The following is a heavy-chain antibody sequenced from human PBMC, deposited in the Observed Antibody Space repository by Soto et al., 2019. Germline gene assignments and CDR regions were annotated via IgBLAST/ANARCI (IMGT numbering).Heavy chain of an antibody. CDR2: IYYSGST. CDR1: AGSISSYY. Sequence: PPETLSLTCTVSAGSISSYYWSWIRHPPGKGLEWIGYIYYSGSTNYNPSLKSRVTISVDTSTTQFSLKLSSVTAADTAVYYCAINSRWMKFDYWGQGTLVTVSS. J-gene: IGHJ4*01. CDR3: AINSRWMKFDY. D-gene: IGHD5-12*01. V-gene: IGHV4-59*01.